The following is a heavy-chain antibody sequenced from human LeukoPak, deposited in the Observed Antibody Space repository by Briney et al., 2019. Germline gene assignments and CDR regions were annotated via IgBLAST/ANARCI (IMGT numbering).Heavy chain of an antibody. J-gene: IGHJ4*02. CDR3: ATRGY. CDR1: GGSISSDY. CDR2: IYNSGSN. Sequence: SETLSLTCTVSGGSISSDYWQWIRQPPGKGLEWIGYIYNSGSNNYNPSLKSRVTISIDRSKNQCSLKLTSVTAADTAVYYCATRGYWGQGTLVTVSS. D-gene: IGHD3-10*01. V-gene: IGHV4-59*08.